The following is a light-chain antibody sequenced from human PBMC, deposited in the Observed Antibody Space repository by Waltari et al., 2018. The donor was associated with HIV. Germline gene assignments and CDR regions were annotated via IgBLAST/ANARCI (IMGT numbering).Light chain of an antibody. CDR2: KAS. CDR3: QHYNTYWRT. Sequence: DIQMTQSPSTLSASVGDRVIITCRASQTISSWLAWYQQKPGKAPKVLIYKASTLQSGVPTRFSGTGSGTEFTLTISSLQPDDFATYYCQHYNTYWRTFGQGTKVEIK. CDR1: QTISSW. V-gene: IGKV1-5*03. J-gene: IGKJ1*01.